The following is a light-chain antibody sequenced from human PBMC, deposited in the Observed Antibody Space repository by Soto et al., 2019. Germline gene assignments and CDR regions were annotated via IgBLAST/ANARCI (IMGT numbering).Light chain of an antibody. CDR2: DAS. CDR1: QSINNR. Sequence: IQMTQSPSTLSASIGDRVTITCRASQSINNRLAWYQQMPGKAPNLLLYDASTLESGVPSRFRGSGSETEFPLTISGLQPDDFATYYCQQFIDGWTFGQGTKVEIK. V-gene: IGKV1-5*01. J-gene: IGKJ1*01. CDR3: QQFIDGWT.